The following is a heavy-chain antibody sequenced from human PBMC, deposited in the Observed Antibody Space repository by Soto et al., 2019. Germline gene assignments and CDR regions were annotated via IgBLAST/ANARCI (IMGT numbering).Heavy chain of an antibody. CDR2: IYYSGST. J-gene: IGHJ4*02. CDR3: ARHGYSYGHADY. D-gene: IGHD5-18*01. CDR1: GGSISSSSYY. Sequence: XETLSVTCTVSGGSISSSSYYWGWIRQPPGKGLEWIGSIYYSGSTYYNPSLKSRVTISVDTSKNQFSLKLSSVTAADTAVYYCARHGYSYGHADYWGQGTLVTVSS. V-gene: IGHV4-39*01.